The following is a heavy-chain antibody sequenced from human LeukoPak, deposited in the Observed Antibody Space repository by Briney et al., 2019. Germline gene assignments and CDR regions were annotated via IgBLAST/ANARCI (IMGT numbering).Heavy chain of an antibody. J-gene: IGHJ3*02. V-gene: IGHV3-21*01. Sequence: GGSLRLSCAASGFTFSSYSMNWVRQAPGKGLEWVSSISSSSSYIYYADSVKGRFTISRDSAKNSLYLQMNSLRAEDTAVHYCARSGSYDDAFDIWGQGTMVTVSS. D-gene: IGHD1-26*01. CDR2: ISSSSSYI. CDR1: GFTFSSYS. CDR3: ARSGSYDDAFDI.